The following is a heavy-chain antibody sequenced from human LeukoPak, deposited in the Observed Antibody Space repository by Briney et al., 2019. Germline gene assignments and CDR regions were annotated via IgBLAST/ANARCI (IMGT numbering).Heavy chain of an antibody. CDR2: IKNKKDGGTT. Sequence: GGSLRLSCAASGFTFSNAWMTWVRQAPGKGLEWVGRIKNKKDGGTTDYAAPVKGRFTISRDGSKSTLYLEMNSLKIEDTAMYYCTTDVYIWGQGTLVTVSS. J-gene: IGHJ4*02. V-gene: IGHV3-15*01. CDR1: GFTFSNAW. CDR3: TTDVYI.